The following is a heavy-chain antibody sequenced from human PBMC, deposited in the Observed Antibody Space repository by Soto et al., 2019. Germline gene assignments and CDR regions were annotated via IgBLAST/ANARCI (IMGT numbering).Heavy chain of an antibody. D-gene: IGHD3-3*01. Sequence: SETLSLTCTVSGGSISSSSCYWGWIRQPPGKGLEWIGSIYYSGSTYYNPSLKCRVTISVDTSKNQFSLKLSSVTAADTAVYYCARQSFGVVIIQWEFDYWGQGTLVTVSS. CDR1: GGSISSSSCY. CDR3: ARQSFGVVIIQWEFDY. CDR2: IYYSGST. V-gene: IGHV4-39*01. J-gene: IGHJ4*02.